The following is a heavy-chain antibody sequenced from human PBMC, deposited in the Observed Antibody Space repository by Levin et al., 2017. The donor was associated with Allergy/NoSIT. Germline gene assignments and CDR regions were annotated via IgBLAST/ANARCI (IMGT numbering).Heavy chain of an antibody. CDR1: GFTFTTFW. CDR3: AREEGWGYHYGMDV. V-gene: IGHV3-7*01. D-gene: IGHD3-16*02. J-gene: IGHJ6*02. CDR2: IERDGSET. Sequence: PAGGSLRLSCAASGFTFTTFWMTWARQAPGKGLEWVANIERDGSETHYVDSVKGRFTISRDNAKNSVYLQMNSLRVDDTAVYYCAREEGWGYHYGMDVWGQGTTVTVSS.